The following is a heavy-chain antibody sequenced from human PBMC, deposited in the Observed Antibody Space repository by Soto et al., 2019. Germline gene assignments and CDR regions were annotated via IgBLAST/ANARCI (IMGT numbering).Heavy chain of an antibody. CDR1: GGSISNYF. D-gene: IGHD3-10*01. V-gene: IGHV4-59*01. Sequence: QVQLQESGPGLVKPSETLSLTCSVSGGSISNYFWSWIRQSPGKGLEWLGDIYSSETANTNPSLQSRATISMDTSKNQLSLKLSSVTAADTAVYYCARARITMLREVIKYTMDVWGQGTTVTVS. CDR3: ARARITMLREVIKYTMDV. CDR2: IYSSETA. J-gene: IGHJ6*02.